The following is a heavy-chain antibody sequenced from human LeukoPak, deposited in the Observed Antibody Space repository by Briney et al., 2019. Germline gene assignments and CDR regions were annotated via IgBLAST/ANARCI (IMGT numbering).Heavy chain of an antibody. J-gene: IGHJ4*02. V-gene: IGHV3-23*01. CDR2: ISGSGGST. CDR3: AKELASYYYDSSGYYHYFDC. Sequence: GGSLRLSCATSGFSLGSYAINWVRQTPGKGLEWVSGISGSGGSTYYADSVKGRFTISRDISKNMLYLQMNSLRAEDTAVYYCAKELASYYYDSSGYYHYFDCWGQGTLVTVSS. D-gene: IGHD3-22*01. CDR1: GFSLGSYA.